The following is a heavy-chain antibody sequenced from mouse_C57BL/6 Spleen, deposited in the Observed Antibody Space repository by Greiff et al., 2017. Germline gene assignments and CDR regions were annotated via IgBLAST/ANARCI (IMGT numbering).Heavy chain of an antibody. V-gene: IGHV3-6*01. CDR2: ISYDGSN. J-gene: IGHJ2*01. CDR3: ARAGTGIDY. Sequence: EVHLVESGPGLVKPSQSLSLTCSVTGYSITSGYYWNWIRQFPGNKLEWLGYISYDGSNKYNPSLKNRISITRDTSKNQFYLKLNSVTTEDTDTYYCARAGTGIDYWGQGTTLTVSS. CDR1: GYSITSGYY. D-gene: IGHD4-1*01.